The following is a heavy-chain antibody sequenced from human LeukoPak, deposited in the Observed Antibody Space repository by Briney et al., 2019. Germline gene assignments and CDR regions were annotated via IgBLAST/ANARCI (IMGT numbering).Heavy chain of an antibody. V-gene: IGHV3-23*01. Sequence: PGASLRLTCAASGFTLSNYAMRWVRQAPAKGLEWVSAITGSGGGTYYADTLRGRFTISRDNSKNTLYLQMNSLRGDDTAVYYCAKWGDYDVLTGYYDPDYWGQGTLVTVSS. D-gene: IGHD3-9*01. J-gene: IGHJ4*02. CDR1: GFTLSNYA. CDR3: AKWGDYDVLTGYYDPDY. CDR2: ITGSGGGT.